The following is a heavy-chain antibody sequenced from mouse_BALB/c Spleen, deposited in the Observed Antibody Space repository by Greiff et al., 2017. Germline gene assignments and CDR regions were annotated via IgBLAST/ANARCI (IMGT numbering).Heavy chain of an antibody. J-gene: IGHJ2*01. CDR3: ARAAYYGNYDY. V-gene: IGHV5-6-3*01. CDR2: INSNGGST. Sequence: EVQLQESGGGLVQPGGSLKLSCAASGFTFSSYGMSWVRQTPDKRLELVATINSNGGSTYYPDSVKGRFTISRDNAKNTLYLQMSSLKSEDTAMYYCARAAYYGNYDYWGQGTTLTVSS. D-gene: IGHD2-10*01. CDR1: GFTFSSYG.